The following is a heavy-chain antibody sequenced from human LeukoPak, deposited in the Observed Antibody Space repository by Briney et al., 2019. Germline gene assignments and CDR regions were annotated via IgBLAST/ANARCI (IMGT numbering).Heavy chain of an antibody. V-gene: IGHV4-34*01. Sequence: SETLSLTCAVYAGSFSGYYWSWIRQPPGKGLEWIGEINHSGSTNYNPSLKSRVTTSVDTSKNQFSLKLSSVTAADKAVYYCARVKRITMIVVVTKEYYFDYWGQGTLVTVSS. J-gene: IGHJ4*02. CDR3: ARVKRITMIVVVTKEYYFDY. CDR2: INHSGST. CDR1: AGSFSGYY. D-gene: IGHD3-22*01.